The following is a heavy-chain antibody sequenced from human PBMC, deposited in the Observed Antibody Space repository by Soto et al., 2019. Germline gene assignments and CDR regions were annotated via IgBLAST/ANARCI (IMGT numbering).Heavy chain of an antibody. D-gene: IGHD3-3*01. J-gene: IGHJ4*02. V-gene: IGHV3-66*01. CDR3: AITSGAFGVITALEY. CDR2: IYAAGTT. Sequence: EAQVVESGGGLVQPGGSLRLSCAASGFTVSRTYMSWVRQAPGKGLEWVSIIYAAGTTYYADSVKDRFTISRDNSKNTLYLHMDNLRDEDTAVYYCAITSGAFGVITALEYWGQGTLVTVSS. CDR1: GFTVSRTY.